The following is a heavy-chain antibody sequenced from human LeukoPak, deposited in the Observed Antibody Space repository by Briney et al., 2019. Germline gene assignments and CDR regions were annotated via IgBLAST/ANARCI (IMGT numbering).Heavy chain of an antibody. J-gene: IGHJ4*02. Sequence: GGSLRLSCAASGFAVSSKYMSWVRQAPGKGLEWVSAISGSGGSTYYADSVKGRFTISRDNSKNTLYLQMNSLRAEDTAVYYCAKQPIAAAGIQYYFDYWGQGTLVTVSS. D-gene: IGHD6-13*01. CDR3: AKQPIAAAGIQYYFDY. CDR2: ISGSGGST. CDR1: GFAVSSKY. V-gene: IGHV3-23*01.